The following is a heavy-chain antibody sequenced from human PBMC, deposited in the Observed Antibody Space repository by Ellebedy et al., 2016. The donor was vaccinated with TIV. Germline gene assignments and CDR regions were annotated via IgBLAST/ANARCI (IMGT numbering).Heavy chain of an antibody. J-gene: IGHJ2*01. CDR3: ARDHCSGNSCPRLNWYFDL. D-gene: IGHD2-15*01. V-gene: IGHV4-34*01. CDR2: IHHTGGT. Sequence: MPSETLSLTCELYGASLSDNYWSWIRQPPGKGLEWIGEIHHTGGTNYNPSLKSRFSISVATSKTQFSLKLTPVTAADTAIYYCARDHCSGNSCPRLNWYFDLWGRGTPVTVSS. CDR1: GASLSDNY.